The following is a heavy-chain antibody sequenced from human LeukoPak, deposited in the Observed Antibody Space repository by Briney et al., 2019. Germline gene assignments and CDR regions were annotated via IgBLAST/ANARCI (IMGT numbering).Heavy chain of an antibody. CDR3: ARAYYDSSGYYSYYGMDV. D-gene: IGHD3-22*01. CDR1: GFTFSSYS. CDR2: ISSSSSYI. J-gene: IGHJ6*02. Sequence: GGSLRLSCAASGFTFSSYSMNWVRQAPRKGLEWVSSISSSSSYIYYADSVKGRFTISRDNAKNSLYLQMNSLRAEDTAVYYCARAYYDSSGYYSYYGMDVWGQGTTVTVSS. V-gene: IGHV3-21*01.